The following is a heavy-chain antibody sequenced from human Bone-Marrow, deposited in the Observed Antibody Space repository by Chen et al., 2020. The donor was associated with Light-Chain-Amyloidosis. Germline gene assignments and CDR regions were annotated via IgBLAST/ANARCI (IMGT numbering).Heavy chain of an antibody. J-gene: IGHJ5*02. Sequence: EVQLLESGGGLVQPGGSLRLSCAASGFTFSSYAMRWVRQAPGKGLEWVSAISGSGGSTYYADSVKGRFTISRDNSKNTLYLQMNSLRAEDTAVYYCAKGRVHYDFWSGYCWFDPWGQGTLVTVSS. CDR2: ISGSGGST. CDR1: GFTFSSYA. CDR3: AKGRVHYDFWSGYCWFDP. V-gene: IGHV3-23*01. D-gene: IGHD3-3*01.